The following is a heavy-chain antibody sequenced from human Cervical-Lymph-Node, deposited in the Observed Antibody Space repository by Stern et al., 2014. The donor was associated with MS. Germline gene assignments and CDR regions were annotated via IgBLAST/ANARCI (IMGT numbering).Heavy chain of an antibody. CDR2: IYSTWIT. V-gene: IGHV4-31*03. CDR3: ARLSADSSGYYYVASDY. D-gene: IGHD3-22*01. Sequence: VQLVESGPGLVQPSQTLSLTCTVSGGSISRGGYYWSWIRQHPGKGLDWFGYIYSTWITSYNPSLQSRVPISLDTSKNQFSLNLSSVAVADTAVYYCARLSADSSGYYYVASDYWGQGTLVTVSS. J-gene: IGHJ4*02. CDR1: GGSISRGGYY.